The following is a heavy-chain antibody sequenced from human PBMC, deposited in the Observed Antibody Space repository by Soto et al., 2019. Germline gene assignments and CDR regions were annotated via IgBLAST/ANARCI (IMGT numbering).Heavy chain of an antibody. J-gene: IGHJ1*01. V-gene: IGHV4-59*01. D-gene: IGHD1-1*01. Sequence: SETLSLTCTVSGRSISSYYCSWIRQPPGKGLDWIGYIFYSGSTNYNPSLNSRLTISVHPSNNQFSMKRSSYTTADTPVNYCARDARGGGRLYSRTTAEWLQHWGRGALGTVSS. CDR2: IFYSGST. CDR1: GRSISSYY. CDR3: ARDARGGGRLYSRTTAEWLQH.